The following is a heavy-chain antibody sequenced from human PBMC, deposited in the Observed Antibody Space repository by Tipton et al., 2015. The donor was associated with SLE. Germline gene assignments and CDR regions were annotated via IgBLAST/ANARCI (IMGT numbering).Heavy chain of an antibody. Sequence: PGLVKPSETLSLTCAVSGYSISSGYYWGWIRQLPGKGLEWIGSIHHSGSTYYNPSLKSRVTISVDTSKNQFSLKLSSVTAADTAVYYCARDQGSSWYPQYYYYGMDVGGQGTTVTVSS. D-gene: IGHD6-13*01. V-gene: IGHV4-38-2*02. CDR2: IHHSGST. CDR1: GYSISSGYY. CDR3: ARDQGSSWYPQYYYYGMDV. J-gene: IGHJ6*02.